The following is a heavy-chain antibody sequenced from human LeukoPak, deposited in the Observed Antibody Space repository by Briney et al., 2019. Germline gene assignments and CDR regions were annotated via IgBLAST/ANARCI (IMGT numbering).Heavy chain of an antibody. V-gene: IGHV1-69*01. CDR1: GGTFSSYA. D-gene: IGHD1/OR15-1a*01. J-gene: IGHJ1*01. CDR2: IIPIFGTA. Sequence: SVKVSCKASGGTFSSYAITWVRQAPGQGLEWMGGIIPIFGTANYAQKFQGRVTITADESTSTAYMELSSLRSEDTAVYYCARGRTTAQRGDFQHWGQGTLVTVSS. CDR3: ARGRTTAQRGDFQH.